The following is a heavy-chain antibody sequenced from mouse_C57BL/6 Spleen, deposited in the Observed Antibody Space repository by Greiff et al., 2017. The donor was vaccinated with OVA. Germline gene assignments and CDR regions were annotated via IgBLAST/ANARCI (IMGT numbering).Heavy chain of an antibody. J-gene: IGHJ2*01. CDR1: GYTFTSYW. CDR2: INPSSGYT. Sequence: VQLQQSGAELAKPGASVKLSCKASGYTFTSYWMHWVKQRPGQGLEWIGYINPSSGYTKYNQKFKDKATLTADKSSSTAYMELRSLTSEDSAVYYCARRFDYYGSSYGYWGQGTTLTVSS. CDR3: ARRFDYYGSSYGY. V-gene: IGHV1-7*01. D-gene: IGHD1-1*01.